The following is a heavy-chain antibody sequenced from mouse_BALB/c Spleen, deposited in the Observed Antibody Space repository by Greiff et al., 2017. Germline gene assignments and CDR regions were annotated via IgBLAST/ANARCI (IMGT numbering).Heavy chain of an antibody. Sequence: EVQRVESGGGLVKPGGSLKLSCAASGFTFSSYAMSWVRQTPEKRLEWVASISSGGSTYYPDSVKGRFTISRDNARNILYLQMSSLRSEDTAMYYCARGGYYYGSSYGGFFDYWGQGTTLTVSS. CDR1: GFTFSSYA. D-gene: IGHD1-1*01. CDR3: ARGGYYYGSSYGGFFDY. V-gene: IGHV5-6-5*01. CDR2: ISSGGST. J-gene: IGHJ2*01.